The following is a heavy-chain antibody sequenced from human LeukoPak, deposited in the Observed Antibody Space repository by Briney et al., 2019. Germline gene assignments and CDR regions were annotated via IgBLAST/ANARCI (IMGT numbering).Heavy chain of an antibody. CDR2: IYYSGST. CDR3: AREGPLGYCSSTSCLHAFDI. D-gene: IGHD2-2*01. V-gene: IGHV4-59*01. J-gene: IGHJ3*02. CDR1: GGSISSYY. Sequence: SETLSLTCTVSGGSISSYYWSWIRQPPGKGLEGIGYIYYSGSTNYNPSLKSRVTISVDTSKNQFSLKLSSVTAADTAVYYCAREGPLGYCSSTSCLHAFDIWGQGTMVTVSS.